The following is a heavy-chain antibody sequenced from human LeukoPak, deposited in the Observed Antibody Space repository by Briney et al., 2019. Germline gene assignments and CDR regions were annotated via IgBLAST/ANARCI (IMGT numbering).Heavy chain of an antibody. Sequence: SETLSLTCTVSGGSISTYYWNWIRQPPGKGLEWIGYIYYSGSTYYNPSLKSRVTISVDTSKNQFSLKLSSVTAADTAVYYCARAREVVVVVAAYWYFDLWGRGTLVTVSS. CDR3: ARAREVVVVVAAYWYFDL. V-gene: IGHV4-59*08. D-gene: IGHD2-15*01. CDR1: GGSISTYY. J-gene: IGHJ2*01. CDR2: IYYSGST.